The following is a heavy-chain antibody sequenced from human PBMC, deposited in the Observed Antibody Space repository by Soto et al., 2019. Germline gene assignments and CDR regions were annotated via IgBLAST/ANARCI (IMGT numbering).Heavy chain of an antibody. CDR1: GDSVSSNSAA. D-gene: IGHD6-19*01. V-gene: IGHV6-1*01. CDR3: ARGTTIRRRAIAVAGTFDY. J-gene: IGHJ4*02. Sequence: SQTLSLTCAISGDSVSSNSAAWNWIRQSPSRGLEWLGRTYYRSKWYNDYAVSVKSRITINPDTSKDQFSLQLNSVTPEDTAVYYCARGTTIRRRAIAVAGTFDYWGQGTLVTVSS. CDR2: TYYRSKWYN.